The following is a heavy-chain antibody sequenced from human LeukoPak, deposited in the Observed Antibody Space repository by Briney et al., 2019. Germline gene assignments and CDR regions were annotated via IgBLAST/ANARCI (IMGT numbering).Heavy chain of an antibody. Sequence: SETLSLTSTVSGGFLSGSTSYTAWIRQPPGKGLEWIGMINYSGNRYYNPSLLSRATISVDTSTNQFFLNLNSVTAANTAVYYCARGYDYCGQGTLVAVSS. J-gene: IGHJ4*02. D-gene: IGHD3-22*01. CDR1: GGFLSGSTSY. CDR3: ARGYDY. V-gene: IGHV4-39*01. CDR2: INYSGNR.